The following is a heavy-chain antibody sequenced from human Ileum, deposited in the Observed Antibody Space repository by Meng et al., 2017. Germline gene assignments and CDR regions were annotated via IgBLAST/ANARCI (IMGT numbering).Heavy chain of an antibody. CDR3: ARDHWGSLDY. D-gene: IGHD7-27*01. V-gene: IGHV4-61*08. CDR1: GGSVSTSDYQ. J-gene: IGHJ4*02. CDR2: AGT. Sequence: VLLQASGPGLVRPSVPLSLFCTVSGGSVSTSDYQWGWIRQPPGKGLEWIGYAGTNYNPSLKSRVTISVDTSKRQFSLKLTSVTAADTAVYYCARDHWGSLDYWGQGILVTVSS.